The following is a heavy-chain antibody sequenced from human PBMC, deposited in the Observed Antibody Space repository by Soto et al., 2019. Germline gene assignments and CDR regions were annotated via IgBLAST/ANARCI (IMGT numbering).Heavy chain of an antibody. CDR2: ISHSGSA. Sequence: PSETLSLTCTVSGGSVSSGDHYWSWIRQPPGKGLEWIAYISHSGSASYNSSLKSRVTISIDMSKNQFSLRLRSVTAVDTAVYYCARDRPDNLNSFDDFDIWGAGTLVTVSS. D-gene: IGHD1-20*01. CDR3: ARDRPDNLNSFDDFDI. CDR1: GGSVSSGDHY. J-gene: IGHJ3*02. V-gene: IGHV4-61*08.